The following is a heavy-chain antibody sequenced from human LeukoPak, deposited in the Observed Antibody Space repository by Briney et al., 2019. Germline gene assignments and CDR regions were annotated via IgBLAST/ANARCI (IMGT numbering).Heavy chain of an antibody. Sequence: PSETLSLTCTVSGGSISSSSYYWGWIRQPPGKGLEWIGSIYYSGSTYYNPSLKSRVTISVDTSKNQFSLKLSSVTAADTAVYYCARDIRGAVAGADAFDIWGQGTMVTVSS. CDR2: IYYSGST. CDR3: ARDIRGAVAGADAFDI. V-gene: IGHV4-39*07. CDR1: GGSISSSSYY. D-gene: IGHD6-19*01. J-gene: IGHJ3*02.